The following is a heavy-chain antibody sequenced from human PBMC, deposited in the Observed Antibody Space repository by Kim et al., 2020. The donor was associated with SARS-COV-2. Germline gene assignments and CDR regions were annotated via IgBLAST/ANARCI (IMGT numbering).Heavy chain of an antibody. CDR3: ARDRLGEYGMDV. J-gene: IGHJ6*02. V-gene: IGHV3-33*01. CDR2: K. D-gene: IGHD3-16*01. Sequence: KYNAHSVKVQFTISKDKSKNTLYRQMNGLRAEDKAVYYCARDRLGEYGMDVWGHGTTVTVSS.